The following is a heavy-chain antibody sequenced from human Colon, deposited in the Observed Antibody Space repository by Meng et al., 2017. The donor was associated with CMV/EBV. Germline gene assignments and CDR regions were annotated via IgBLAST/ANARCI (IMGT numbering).Heavy chain of an antibody. V-gene: IGHV6-1*01. CDR3: ARVALWLRGIKYYGMDV. CDR1: GDSVSSNSAA. Sequence: SQTLSLTGAISGDSVSSNSAAWNWIRQSPSRGLEWLGRTYYGSSRSRWYNDYSVSVKGRIIINADTSKNQFSLQLNSVTPEDTAVYYCARVALWLRGIKYYGMDVWGQGTTVTVSS. J-gene: IGHJ6*02. CDR2: TYYGSSRSRWYN. D-gene: IGHD3-10*01.